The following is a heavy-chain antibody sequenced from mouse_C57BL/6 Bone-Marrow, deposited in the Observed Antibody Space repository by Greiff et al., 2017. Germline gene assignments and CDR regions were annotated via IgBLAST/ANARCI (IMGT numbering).Heavy chain of an antibody. CDR2: INPYNGDT. Sequence: LVESGPELVKPGDSVKISCKASGYSFTGYFMNWVMQSHGKSLEWIGRINPYNGDTFYNQKFKGKATLTVDKSSSTAHMELRSLTSEDSAVYYCALYYSNYWGQGTTLTVSS. CDR1: GYSFTGYF. D-gene: IGHD2-5*01. CDR3: ALYYSNY. V-gene: IGHV1-20*01. J-gene: IGHJ2*01.